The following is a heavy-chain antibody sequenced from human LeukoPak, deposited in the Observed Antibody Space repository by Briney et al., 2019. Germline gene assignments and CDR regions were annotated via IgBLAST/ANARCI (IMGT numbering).Heavy chain of an antibody. J-gene: IGHJ4*02. D-gene: IGHD5-18*01. CDR3: SSRGYIYGRYFDY. V-gene: IGHV4-39*01. CDR2: IYHSGTT. CDR1: GGSISGSSQY. Sequence: SETLSLTCSVSGGSISGSSQYWGWIRQSPGKGLEYIGSIYHSGTTYNNPSLNSRVTISVDASKNQFSLELSSMTAADTAVYYCSSRGYIYGRYFDYWGQGTLVTVSS.